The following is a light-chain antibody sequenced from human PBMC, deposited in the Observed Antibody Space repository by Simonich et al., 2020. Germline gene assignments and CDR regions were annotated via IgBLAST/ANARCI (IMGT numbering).Light chain of an antibody. V-gene: IGKV3-15*01. CDR3: QQYNNWPPIT. Sequence: DIVLTQSPATLSVSPGERATLSCRASHSVGSTLAWYQQKPGQAPRLLIYGASTRATGIPARFSGSGSGTEFTLTISSMQSEDFAVYYCQQYNNWPPITFGQGTRLEIK. CDR2: GAS. J-gene: IGKJ5*01. CDR1: HSVGST.